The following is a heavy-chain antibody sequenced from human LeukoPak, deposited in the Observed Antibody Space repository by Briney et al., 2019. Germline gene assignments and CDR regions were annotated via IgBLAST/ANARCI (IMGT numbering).Heavy chain of an antibody. Sequence: PGGSLRLSCTASGFTFGDYAMSWVRQAPGKGLEWVGFIRSKAYGGTTEYAASVKGRFTISKDDSKSIAYLQMNSLKTEDTAVYYCTREAPYSSSLWLDYYFDYWGQGTLVTVSS. D-gene: IGHD6-13*01. CDR1: GFTFGDYA. V-gene: IGHV3-49*04. J-gene: IGHJ4*02. CDR3: TREAPYSSSLWLDYYFDY. CDR2: IRSKAYGGTT.